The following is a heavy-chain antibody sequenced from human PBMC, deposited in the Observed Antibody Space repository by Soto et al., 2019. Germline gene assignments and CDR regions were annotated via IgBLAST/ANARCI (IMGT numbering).Heavy chain of an antibody. Sequence: QVQLVQSGAEVKKPGASVKVSCKASGYTFTSYAMHWVRQAPGQRLEWMGWINAGNGNTKYSQKFQGRVTITSDTSASTAYMELSSLRSEDTAVYYCARDPTCCMRQWLGYWGQGTLVTVSS. D-gene: IGHD6-19*01. CDR1: GYTFTSYA. J-gene: IGHJ4*02. CDR2: INAGNGNT. CDR3: ARDPTCCMRQWLGY. V-gene: IGHV1-3*01.